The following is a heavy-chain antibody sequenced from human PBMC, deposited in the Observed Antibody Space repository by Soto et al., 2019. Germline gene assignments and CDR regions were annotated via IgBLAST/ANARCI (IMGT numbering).Heavy chain of an antibody. D-gene: IGHD3-9*01. CDR3: AREMSYDILTHYYFDY. V-gene: IGHV1-69*01. CDR1: GGTFCSYA. CDR2: IIPIFGTA. Sequence: QVQLVQSGAEVKKPGSSVKVSCKASGGTFCSYAISWVRQAPGQGLEWMGGIIPIFGTANYAQKFQGRVTITADESTSTAYMELSSLRSEDTAVYYCAREMSYDILTHYYFDYWGQGTLVTVSS. J-gene: IGHJ4*02.